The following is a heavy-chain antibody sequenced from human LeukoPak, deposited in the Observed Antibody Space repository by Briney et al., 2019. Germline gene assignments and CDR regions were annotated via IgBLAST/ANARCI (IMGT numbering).Heavy chain of an antibody. Sequence: SETLSLTCTVSGGSISSSSYYWGWIRQPPGKGLEWIGSIYYSGSTYYNPSLKSRVTISVDTSKNQFSLKLSSVTAADTAVYYCARLPLRGGSYYFSYWGQGTLATVSS. D-gene: IGHD1-26*01. V-gene: IGHV4-39*01. CDR2: IYYSGST. CDR1: GGSISSSSYY. J-gene: IGHJ4*02. CDR3: ARLPLRGGSYYFSY.